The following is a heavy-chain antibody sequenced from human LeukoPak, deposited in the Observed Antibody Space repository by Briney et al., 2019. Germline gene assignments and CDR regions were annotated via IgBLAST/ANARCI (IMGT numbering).Heavy chain of an antibody. V-gene: IGHV1-24*01. D-gene: IGHD1-26*01. CDR1: GYSLTEIS. J-gene: IGHJ4*02. Sequence: ASVKVSCKVSGYSLTEISKYWVRQAPGKGLEWMGGFDLEDGDGETFYGQKFEGRLTMTEDTSTDTVYMELSSLTPDDTAVYYCAVGDPYQSLEEWGQGALVTVSS. CDR3: AVGDPYQSLEE. CDR2: FDLEDGDGET.